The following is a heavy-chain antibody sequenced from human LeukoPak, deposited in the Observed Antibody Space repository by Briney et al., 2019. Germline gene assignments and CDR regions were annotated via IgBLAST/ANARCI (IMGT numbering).Heavy chain of an antibody. J-gene: IGHJ3*01. CDR3: AKGRWGLTINNFDL. CDR1: GFTFSSYA. D-gene: IGHD3/OR15-3a*01. V-gene: IGHV3-23*01. CDR2: IRGSGVGT. Sequence: PGGSLRLSCAASGFTFSSYAMSWVRQARGKGLEWVSDIRGSGVGTHYADSVKGRFTISRDSSKNTLYLQMNSLGGEDTALYYCAKGRWGLTINNFDLWGQGKMVTVSS.